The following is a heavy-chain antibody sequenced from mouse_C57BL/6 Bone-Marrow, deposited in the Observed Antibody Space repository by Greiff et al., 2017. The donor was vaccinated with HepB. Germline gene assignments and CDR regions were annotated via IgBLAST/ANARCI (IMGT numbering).Heavy chain of an antibody. Sequence: VQLQQSGPELVKPGASVKISCKASGYTFTDYYMNWVKQSHGKSLEWIGDINPNNGGTSYNQKFKGKATLTVDKSSSTAYMELRSLTSEDSAVYYCARGDYSNRYWYFDVWGTGTTVTVSS. D-gene: IGHD2-5*01. CDR1: GYTFTDYY. CDR3: ARGDYSNRYWYFDV. V-gene: IGHV1-26*01. J-gene: IGHJ1*03. CDR2: INPNNGGT.